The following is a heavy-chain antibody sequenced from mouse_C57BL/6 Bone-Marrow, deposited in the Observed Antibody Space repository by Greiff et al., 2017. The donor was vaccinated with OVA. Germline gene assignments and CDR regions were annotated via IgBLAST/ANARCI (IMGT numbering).Heavy chain of an antibody. J-gene: IGHJ2*01. V-gene: IGHV1-50*01. CDR3: ARLGTGTVYYFDY. CDR2: IDPSDSYT. CDR1: GYTFTSYW. Sequence: VQLQQPGAELVKPGASVKLSCKASGYTFTSYWMQWVKQRPGQGLEWIGEIDPSDSYTNYNQKFKGKATLTVDTSSSTAYMQLSSLTSEDSAVYYCARLGTGTVYYFDYWGQGTTLTVSS. D-gene: IGHD4-1*01.